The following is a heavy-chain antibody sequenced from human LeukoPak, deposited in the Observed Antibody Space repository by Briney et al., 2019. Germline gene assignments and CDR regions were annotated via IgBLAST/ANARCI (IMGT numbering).Heavy chain of an antibody. J-gene: IGHJ5*02. CDR3: ARDYTGYFP. CDR1: GFTFSSYW. V-gene: IGHV3-7*03. CDR2: IKTDGSEK. D-gene: IGHD3-9*01. Sequence: GGSLRLSCEASGFTFSSYWMIWVRQAPGEGLEWVANIKTDGSEKYYVDSVNGRFTISRDNAKNSLYLQMNSLRAEDTAVYYCARDYTGYFPWGQGTLVIVSS.